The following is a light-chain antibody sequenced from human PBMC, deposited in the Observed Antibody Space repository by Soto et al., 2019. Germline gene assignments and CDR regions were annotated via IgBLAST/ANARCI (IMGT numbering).Light chain of an antibody. CDR1: QTLSSW. Sequence: DIQVTPSPSTLSASVGDRVTITCRASQTLSSWLAWYQQKPGKAPKLLIYKASTLTSGVPSRFSGSGSGTEFTLTISSLQADEFATYYCQHYNSYPWTVGQGTKVDIK. J-gene: IGKJ1*01. CDR2: KAS. V-gene: IGKV1-5*03. CDR3: QHYNSYPWT.